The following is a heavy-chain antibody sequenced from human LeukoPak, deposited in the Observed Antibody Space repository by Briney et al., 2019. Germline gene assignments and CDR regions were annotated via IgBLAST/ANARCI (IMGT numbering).Heavy chain of an antibody. Sequence: PGGSLRLSCAASGFTFSDYYMSWIRQAPGKGLEWVSYISSSSSYTNYADSVKGRFTISRDNAKNSLYLQMNSLRAEDTAVYYCARDGHYDSSGYYEGAFDYWGQGTLSPSPQ. J-gene: IGHJ4*02. CDR1: GFTFSDYY. CDR3: ARDGHYDSSGYYEGAFDY. V-gene: IGHV3-11*05. CDR2: ISSSSSYT. D-gene: IGHD3-22*01.